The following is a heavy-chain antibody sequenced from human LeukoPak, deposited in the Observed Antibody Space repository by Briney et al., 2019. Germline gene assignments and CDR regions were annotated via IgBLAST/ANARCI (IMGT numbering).Heavy chain of an antibody. CDR1: GYTFTSYD. Sequence: GASVKVSCKASGYTFTSYDINWVRQATGQGLEWMGWMNPNSGNKGYAQKFQGRVTMTRNTSISTAYMELSSLRSEDTAVYYCARGVTMVRGVKGWFDPWGQGTLVTVSS. CDR2: MNPNSGNK. V-gene: IGHV1-8*01. J-gene: IGHJ5*02. CDR3: ARGVTMVRGVKGWFDP. D-gene: IGHD3-10*01.